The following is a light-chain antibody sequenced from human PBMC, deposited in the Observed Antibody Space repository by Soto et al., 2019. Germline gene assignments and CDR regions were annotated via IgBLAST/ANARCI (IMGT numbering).Light chain of an antibody. CDR1: SSDVANYNY. V-gene: IGLV2-14*03. J-gene: IGLJ1*01. Sequence: QSALTQPRSVSGYPGQSVTISCTRTSSDVANYNYVSWYQQHPGKAPKLIIYGVSNRPSGVSNRFSGSKSGNTAFLTISGLQPEDEADYYCSSFTGTTTLDVVGTGTKLTVL. CDR3: SSFTGTTTLDV. CDR2: GVS.